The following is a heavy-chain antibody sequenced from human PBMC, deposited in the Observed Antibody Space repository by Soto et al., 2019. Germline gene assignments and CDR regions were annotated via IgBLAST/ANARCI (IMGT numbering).Heavy chain of an antibody. CDR3: ARVIVVVPAAIISPYSPLDV. J-gene: IGHJ6*02. CDR1: GGTFSSYA. V-gene: IGHV1-69*13. D-gene: IGHD2-2*02. Sequence: GAPVKVSCKASGGTFSSYAISSVRQAPGQGLEWMGGIIPIFGTANYAQKFQGRVTITADESTSTAYMELSSLRSEDTAVYYCARVIVVVPAAIISPYSPLDVWGQGTTVTVSS. CDR2: IIPIFGTA.